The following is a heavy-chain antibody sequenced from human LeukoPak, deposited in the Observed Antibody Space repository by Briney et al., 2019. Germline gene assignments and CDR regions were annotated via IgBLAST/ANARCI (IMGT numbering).Heavy chain of an antibody. D-gene: IGHD3-10*01. CDR3: ARNRFRWFGELPVYYFDY. V-gene: IGHV4-34*01. J-gene: IGHJ4*02. CDR2: INHSGST. CDR1: GGSISGYY. Sequence: PSETLSLTCTVSGGSISGYYWSWIRQPPGKGLEWIGEINHSGSTNYNPSLKSRVTISVDTSKNQFSLKLSSVTAADTAVYYCARNRFRWFGELPVYYFDYWGQGTLVTVSS.